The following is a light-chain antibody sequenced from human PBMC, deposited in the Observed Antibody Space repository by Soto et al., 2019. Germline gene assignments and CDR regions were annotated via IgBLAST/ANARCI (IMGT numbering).Light chain of an antibody. CDR2: AAS. Sequence: DIQMTQSPSSLSAFVGDRVTITCRASQSISSYLNWYQQKPGKAPMLLIYAASSLQSEVTSRFSGSGSGTDSNLTISTPQPEDCATYYGQQGYSTPFSSGSGTKVDI. V-gene: IGKV1-39*01. CDR3: QQGYSTPFS. CDR1: QSISSY. J-gene: IGKJ3*01.